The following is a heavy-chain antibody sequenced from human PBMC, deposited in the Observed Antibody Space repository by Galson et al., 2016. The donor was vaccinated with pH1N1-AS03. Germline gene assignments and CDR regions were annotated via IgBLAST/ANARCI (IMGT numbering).Heavy chain of an antibody. Sequence: SETLSLTCTVSGASIVNSSPYWGWIRQPPGGPLEWIGCVYYSGTPTYNPSLKSQVTISVDTSKNQFSLKLSSVTAADTAVYFCARTGSNGWYYFDSWGQGALVTVSS. CDR3: ARTGSNGWYYFDS. CDR1: GASIVNSSPY. CDR2: VYYSGTP. J-gene: IGHJ4*02. D-gene: IGHD6-19*01. V-gene: IGHV4-61*05.